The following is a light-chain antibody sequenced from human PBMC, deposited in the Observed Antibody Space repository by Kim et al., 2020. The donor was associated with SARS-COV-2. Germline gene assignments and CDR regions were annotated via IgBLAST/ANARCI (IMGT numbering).Light chain of an antibody. CDR3: QQRSDWRLT. CDR2: DAS. V-gene: IGKV3-11*01. J-gene: IGKJ4*01. Sequence: SLSPGERATLSCRASQSVSRYLAWYQQKPGQAPRLLIYDASNRATGIPARFSGSGSGTDFTLTISNLEPEDFAVYYCQQRSDWRLTFGGGTKLEI. CDR1: QSVSRY.